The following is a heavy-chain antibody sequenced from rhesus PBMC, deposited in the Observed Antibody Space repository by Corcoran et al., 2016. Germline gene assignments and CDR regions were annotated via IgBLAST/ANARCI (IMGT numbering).Heavy chain of an antibody. CDR2: LSDSGAT. Sequence: QVQLQESGPGLVKPSETLSLTCSVSGGSVSGGYNWNWIRQSPGKGLEWIGYLSDSGATYYNASRKNRVTISKDMSKNQFSLRWTSVTAADTAVYYCGRSGAATGAYWGQGVLVTVSS. D-gene: IGHD6-31*01. J-gene: IGHJ4*01. CDR1: GGSVSGGYN. V-gene: IGHV4-76*01. CDR3: GRSGAATGAY.